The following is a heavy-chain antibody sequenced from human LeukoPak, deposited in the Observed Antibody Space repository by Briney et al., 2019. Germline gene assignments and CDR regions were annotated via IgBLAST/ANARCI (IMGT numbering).Heavy chain of an antibody. CDR1: GFTFSTYT. D-gene: IGHD3-22*01. V-gene: IGHV3-21*01. CDR2: ISSSSSYI. CDR3: ARDLYYYDSSGYPWDAFDI. Sequence: PGGSLRLSCAASGFTFSTYTMNWVRQAPGKGLEWVSSISSSSSYIYYADSVKGRFTISRDNAKNSLYLQMNSLRAEDTAVYYCARDLYYYDSSGYPWDAFDIWGQGTMITVSS. J-gene: IGHJ3*02.